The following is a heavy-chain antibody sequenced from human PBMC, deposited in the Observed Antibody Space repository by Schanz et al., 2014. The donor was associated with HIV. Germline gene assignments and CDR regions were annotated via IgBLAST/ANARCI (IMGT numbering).Heavy chain of an antibody. V-gene: IGHV3-23*04. CDR2: ISGGGAGT. Sequence: EVQVVESGGGLVKPGGSLRLSCAASGFTLSSYSMNWVRQAPGKGLEWVSAISGGGAGTYYADSVKGRLTISRDNSKNTLYLQMNSLRAEDTAVYYCARENWYLELWGRGTLVTVSS. CDR1: GFTLSSYS. CDR3: ARENWYLEL. J-gene: IGHJ2*01.